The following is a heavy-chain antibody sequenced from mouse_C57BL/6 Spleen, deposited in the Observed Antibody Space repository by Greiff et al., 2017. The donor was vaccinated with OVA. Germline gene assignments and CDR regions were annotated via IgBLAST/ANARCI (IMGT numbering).Heavy chain of an antibody. V-gene: IGHV1-26*01. CDR2: INPNNGGT. J-gene: IGHJ3*01. Sequence: VQLKESGPELVKPGASVKISCKASGYTFTDYYMNWVKQSHGKSLEWIGDINPNNGGTSYNQKFKGKATLTVDKSSSTAYMELRSLTSEDSAVYYCARNPSFAYWGQGTLVTVSA. CDR1: GYTFTDYY. CDR3: ARNPSFAY.